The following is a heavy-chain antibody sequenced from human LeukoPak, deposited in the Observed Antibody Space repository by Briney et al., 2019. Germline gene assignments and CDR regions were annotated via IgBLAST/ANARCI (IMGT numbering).Heavy chain of an antibody. CDR2: ISSSGSTI. J-gene: IGHJ6*02. CDR3: AGDCSGGSCYRSYYYYGMDV. D-gene: IGHD2-15*01. Sequence: GGSLRLSSAASGFTFSDYYMSWIRQAPGKGLEWVSYISSSGSTIYYADSVKGRFTISRDNAKNSLYLQMNSLRAEDTAVYYCAGDCSGGSCYRSYYYYGMDVWGQGTTVTVSS. CDR1: GFTFSDYY. V-gene: IGHV3-11*01.